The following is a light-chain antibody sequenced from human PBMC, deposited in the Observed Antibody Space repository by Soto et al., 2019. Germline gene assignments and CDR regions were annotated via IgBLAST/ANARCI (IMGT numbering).Light chain of an antibody. CDR3: SSYTSSSTLV. J-gene: IGLJ1*01. CDR2: DVS. Sequence: QSVLTQPASVSGSPGQSITISCTGSSSDIGGYNYVSWYQQHPVKAHKLMIYDVSNRPSGVSYHFSGSKSGNTASLTISGLQAEDEADYYCSSYTSSSTLVFGTGTKVTVL. V-gene: IGLV2-14*01. CDR1: SSDIGGYNY.